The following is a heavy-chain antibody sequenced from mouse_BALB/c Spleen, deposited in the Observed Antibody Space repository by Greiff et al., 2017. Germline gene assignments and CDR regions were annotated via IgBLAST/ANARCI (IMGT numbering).Heavy chain of an antibody. Sequence: EVKVEESGPGLVKPSQSLSLTCTVTGYSITSDYAWNWIRQFPGNKLEWMGYISYSGSTSYNPSLKSRISITRDTSKNQFFLQLNSVTTEDTATYYCARWDGSKDYWGQGTTLTVSS. D-gene: IGHD1-1*01. V-gene: IGHV3-2*02. CDR2: ISYSGST. CDR3: ARWDGSKDY. CDR1: GYSITSDYA. J-gene: IGHJ2*01.